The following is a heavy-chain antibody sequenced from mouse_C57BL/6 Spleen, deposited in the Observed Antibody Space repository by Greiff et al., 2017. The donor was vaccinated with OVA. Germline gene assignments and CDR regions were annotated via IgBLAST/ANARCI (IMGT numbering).Heavy chain of an antibody. CDR3: ARPTVVAYYFDY. CDR2: IDPSDSYT. J-gene: IGHJ2*01. D-gene: IGHD1-1*01. CDR1: GYTFTSYW. Sequence: QVQLQQPGAELVMPGASVKLSCKASGYTFTSYWMHWVKQRPGQGLEWIGEIDPSDSYTNYNQKFKGKSTLTVDKSSSTAYMQLSSLTSEDSAVYYCARPTVVAYYFDYWGQGTTLTVSS. V-gene: IGHV1-69*01.